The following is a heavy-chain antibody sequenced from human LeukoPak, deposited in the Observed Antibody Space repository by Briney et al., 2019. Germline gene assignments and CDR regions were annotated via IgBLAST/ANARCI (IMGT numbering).Heavy chain of an antibody. D-gene: IGHD4-23*01. Sequence: PGGSLRLSCAASGFTFSSYWMHWVRQAPGKGLVWVSRINIDGSSTTYADSVKGRFTISRNNAKNTLYLQMNSLGAEDTAVYYCARDPVLDDYGGNSPYWGQGTLVTVSS. CDR3: ARDPVLDDYGGNSPY. CDR2: INIDGSST. J-gene: IGHJ4*02. V-gene: IGHV3-74*01. CDR1: GFTFSSYW.